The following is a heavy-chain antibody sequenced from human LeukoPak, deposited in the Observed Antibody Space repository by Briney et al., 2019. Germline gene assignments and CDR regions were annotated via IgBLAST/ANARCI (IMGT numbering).Heavy chain of an antibody. D-gene: IGHD1-26*01. CDR3: ASGSYYFDY. CDR1: GGSISSYY. V-gene: IGHV4-59*01. CDR2: IYYSAST. Sequence: SEPVSLTCTVSGGSISSYYWSWIRQPPGKGLEWIGYIYYSASTKYNPSLKSRVTISVDTSKNQVSLKLSSVTAADTAVYYCASGSYYFDYWGQGTLHSVSS. J-gene: IGHJ4*02.